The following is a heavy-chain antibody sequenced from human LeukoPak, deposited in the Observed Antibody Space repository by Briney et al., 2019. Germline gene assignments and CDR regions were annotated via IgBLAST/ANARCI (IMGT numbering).Heavy chain of an antibody. CDR2: ISSSSSTM. V-gene: IGHV3-48*02. J-gene: IGHJ4*02. CDR3: VRGYDGGDY. D-gene: IGHD3-22*01. CDR1: GFTFSSYS. Sequence: GGSLRLSCATSGFTFSSYSMNWVRQAPGKGLEWVSYISSSSSTMYYVDSVKGRFTISRDNAKNSLYLQMNSLRDEDTAVYYCVRGYDGGDYWGQGTLVTVSS.